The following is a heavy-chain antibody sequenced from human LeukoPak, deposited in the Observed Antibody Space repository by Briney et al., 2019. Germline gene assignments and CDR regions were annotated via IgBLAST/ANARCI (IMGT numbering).Heavy chain of an antibody. CDR3: ARLRGVIITSAFDI. D-gene: IGHD3-10*01. CDR1: GFTFSSYW. J-gene: IGHJ3*02. V-gene: IGHV3-7*01. Sequence: GGSLRLSCAASGFTFSSYWMSWVRQAPGKGLEWVANIKQDGSEKYYVDSVKGRFTISRDNAKNSLYLQMNSLRAEDTAVYYCARLRGVIITSAFDIWGQGTMVTVSS. CDR2: IKQDGSEK.